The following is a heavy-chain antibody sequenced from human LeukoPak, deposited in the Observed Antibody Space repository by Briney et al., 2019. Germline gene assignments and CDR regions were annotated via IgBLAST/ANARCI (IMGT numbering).Heavy chain of an antibody. J-gene: IGHJ4*02. Sequence: GGSLRLSCAASGFTFSNAWMSWVRQAPGKGLEWVSRIKSKTDGGTTDYAAPVKGRFTISRDDSKNTLYLQMNSLKTEDTAVYYCTTVIAAAGFDYWGQGTLVTVSS. V-gene: IGHV3-15*01. CDR2: IKSKTDGGTT. CDR3: TTVIAAAGFDY. D-gene: IGHD6-13*01. CDR1: GFTFSNAW.